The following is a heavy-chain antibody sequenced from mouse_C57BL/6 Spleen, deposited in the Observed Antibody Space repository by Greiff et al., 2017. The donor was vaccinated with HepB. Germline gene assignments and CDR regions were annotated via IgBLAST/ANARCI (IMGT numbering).Heavy chain of an antibody. D-gene: IGHD1-1*01. V-gene: IGHV1-50*01. CDR1: GYTFTSYW. J-gene: IGHJ3*01. Sequence: QVQLQQPGAELVKPGASVKLSCKASGYTFTSYWMQWVKQRPGQGLEWIGEIDPSDSYTNYNQKFKGKATLTVDTSSSTAYMQLSSLTSEDSAVYYCANSVEAYWGQGTLVTVSA. CDR2: IDPSDSYT. CDR3: ANSVEAY.